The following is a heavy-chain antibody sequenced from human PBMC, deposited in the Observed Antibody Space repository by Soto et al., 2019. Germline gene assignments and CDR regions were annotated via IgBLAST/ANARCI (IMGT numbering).Heavy chain of an antibody. CDR3: ARYYYDSSGYDGMDV. CDR1: GFTFSSHW. D-gene: IGHD3-22*01. Sequence: EVQLVESGGGLVQPGGSLRLSCAASGFTFSSHWMHWVRQAPGKGLVWVSHIGPSGSGTRDADSVQGRFTISRDTAKNSLYLQMSGLRDEDRAVYYCARYYYDSSGYDGMDVWGQGTTVTVSS. CDR2: IGPSGSGT. V-gene: IGHV3-74*01. J-gene: IGHJ6*02.